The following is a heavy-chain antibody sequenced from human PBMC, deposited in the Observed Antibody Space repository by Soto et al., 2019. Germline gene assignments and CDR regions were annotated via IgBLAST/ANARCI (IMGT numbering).Heavy chain of an antibody. CDR3: ARVTLFAELAIHY. Sequence: QVQLQESGPGLVKPSQTLSLTCTVSGGSISSSDGYWTWIRQPPGKGLQWIGYINYSGFTQYNPSLTSRLTISVDTSNNQFSLKLSSVTAADTAVYYCARVTLFAELAIHYGGQGTLVTVSS. V-gene: IGHV4-30-4*01. CDR2: INYSGFT. J-gene: IGHJ4*02. D-gene: IGHD3-10*02. CDR1: GGSISSSDGY.